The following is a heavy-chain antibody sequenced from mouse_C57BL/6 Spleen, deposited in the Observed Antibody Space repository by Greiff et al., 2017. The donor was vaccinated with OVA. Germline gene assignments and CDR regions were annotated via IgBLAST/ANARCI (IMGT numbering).Heavy chain of an antibody. Sequence: EVKVVESGGGLVKPGGSLKLSCAASGFTFSDYGMHWVRQAPEKGLEWVAYISSGSSTIYYADTVKGRFTISRDNAKNTLFLQMTSLRSEDTAMYYCARPDYYGGYFDVWGTGTTVTVSS. CDR3: ARPDYYGGYFDV. J-gene: IGHJ1*03. CDR1: GFTFSDYG. CDR2: ISSGSSTI. V-gene: IGHV5-17*01. D-gene: IGHD1-1*01.